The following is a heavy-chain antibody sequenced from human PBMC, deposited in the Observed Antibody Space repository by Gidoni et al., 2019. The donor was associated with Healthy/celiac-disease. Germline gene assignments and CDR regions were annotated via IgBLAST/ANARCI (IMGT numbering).Heavy chain of an antibody. V-gene: IGHV4-30-4*01. CDR3: ARDHSPRLRGGGAFDI. CDR1: GGSLSSGDYY. CDR2: IYYSGST. J-gene: IGHJ3*02. Sequence: QVQLQESGPGLVKPSQTLSLTCTVSGGSLSSGDYYWSWIRQPPGKGLEWIGYIYYSGSTYYNPSLKSRVTISVDTSKNQFSLKLSSVTAADTAVYYCARDHSPRLRGGGAFDIWGQGTMVTVSS. D-gene: IGHD5-12*01.